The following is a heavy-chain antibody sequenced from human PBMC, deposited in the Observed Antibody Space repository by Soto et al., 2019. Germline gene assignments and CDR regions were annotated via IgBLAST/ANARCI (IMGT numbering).Heavy chain of an antibody. J-gene: IGHJ5*02. CDR2: IYPDDSET. CDR3: ARQAAPYNWFDP. V-gene: IGHV5-51*01. D-gene: IGHD6-13*01. Sequence: GESLKISCXGSGYRFTSYSIGWVRQMPGKGLEWMGLIYPDDSETRYSPSFQGQVTISVDKSLDIAYLQWNSLKASDTAIYYCARQAAPYNWFDPWGQGTLVTVSS. CDR1: GYRFTSYS.